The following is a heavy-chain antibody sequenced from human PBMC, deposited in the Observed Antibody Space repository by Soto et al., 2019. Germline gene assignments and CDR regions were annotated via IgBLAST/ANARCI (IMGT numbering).Heavy chain of an antibody. V-gene: IGHV3-21*01. Sequence: EVQLVESGGGLVKPGGSLRLSCAASGFTFSSYSMNWVRQAPGKGLEWVSSISSSSSYIYYADSVKGRFTISRDNAKNSLYLQMNSLIAEDTAVYYCARDLAGDDAFDIWGQGTMVTVSS. J-gene: IGHJ3*02. CDR3: ARDLAGDDAFDI. D-gene: IGHD7-27*01. CDR2: ISSSSSYI. CDR1: GFTFSSYS.